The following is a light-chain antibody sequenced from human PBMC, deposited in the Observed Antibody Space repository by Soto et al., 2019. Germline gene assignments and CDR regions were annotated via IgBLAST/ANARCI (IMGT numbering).Light chain of an antibody. CDR2: LGS. Sequence: EIVMTQSPPSLTVTPGEPASISCRSSQRLLHSNGNTFLDWYLQKPGQSPQLLIYLGSNRASGVPDRVSGSEAGTDFTLEISRVEAEDVGVYYCMQALPTPYTFGHGTKLEIK. V-gene: IGKV2-28*01. CDR3: MQALPTPYT. CDR1: QRLLHSNGNTF. J-gene: IGKJ2*01.